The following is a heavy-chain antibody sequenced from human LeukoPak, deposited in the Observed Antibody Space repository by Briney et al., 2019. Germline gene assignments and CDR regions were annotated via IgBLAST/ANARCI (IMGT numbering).Heavy chain of an antibody. D-gene: IGHD5-18*01. CDR3: ARGGYSYAFDI. J-gene: IGHJ3*02. CDR2: IYYSGST. CDR1: GGSLSSYY. Sequence: SETLSLTCTVSGGSLSSYYWSRIRQPPGKGLEWIGYIYYSGSTNYNPSLKSRVTISVDTSKNQFSLKLSSVTAADTAVYYCARGGYSYAFDIWGQGTMVTVSS. V-gene: IGHV4-59*01.